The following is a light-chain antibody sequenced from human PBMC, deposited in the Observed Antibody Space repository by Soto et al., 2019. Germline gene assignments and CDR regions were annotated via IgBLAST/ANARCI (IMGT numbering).Light chain of an antibody. CDR1: QSLVDSDGNNN. CDR3: RQTTRWPRT. CDR2: KMS. J-gene: IGKJ1*01. Sequence: DVVMTQSPRSLSVTLGQPASISCRSTQSLVDSDGNNNLNWFHQRPGQSPRRLIYKMSNRDSGVPDRLSGSGSGTEFTLHISRAEAEDAGVFYCRQTTRWPRTCGQGPKVES. V-gene: IGKV2-30*01.